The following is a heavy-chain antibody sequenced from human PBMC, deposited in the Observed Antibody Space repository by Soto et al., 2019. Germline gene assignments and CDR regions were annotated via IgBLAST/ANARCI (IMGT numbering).Heavy chain of an antibody. CDR2: INWNGGST. CDR3: AKDHDEDFGYDLDYFNY. J-gene: IGHJ4*02. D-gene: IGHD5-12*01. Sequence: GGSLRLSCAASGFTFDDYGMSWVREAPVKGLEWVSGINWNGGSTGYADSVKGRFTISRDNAKNSLYLEMNSLRSEDTALYYCAKDHDEDFGYDLDYFNYWGRGTLVTVSS. V-gene: IGHV3-20*04. CDR1: GFTFDDYG.